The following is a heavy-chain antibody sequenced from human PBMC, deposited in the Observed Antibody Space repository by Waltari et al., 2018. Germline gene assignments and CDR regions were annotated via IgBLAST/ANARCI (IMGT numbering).Heavy chain of an antibody. Sequence: QVQLAQSGAEVRSPGSSVTISCKAAGLSMRGSQSSWVRQAPGQGLEWMGGFIPLSGSQIYTQKFQGRLTITADESTRTTVMELRNLKYEDTAVYFCARGYRYDSSERFYLDYWGQGSPVIVS. V-gene: IGHV1-69*12. CDR2: FIPLSGSQ. CDR3: ARGYRYDSSERFYLDY. D-gene: IGHD3-22*01. CDR1: GLSMRGSQ. J-gene: IGHJ4*02.